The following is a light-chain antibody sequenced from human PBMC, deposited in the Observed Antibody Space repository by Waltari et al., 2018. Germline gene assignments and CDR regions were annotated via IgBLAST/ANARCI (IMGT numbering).Light chain of an antibody. CDR2: KAS. CDR1: QSVKNN. J-gene: IGKJ4*01. V-gene: IGKV1-5*03. CDR3: QEYDSLPVT. Sequence: DIPMAPVPSTLAASCGGRINNTCRTSQSVKNNLAWYQQKPGKAPKVLIHKASRLEGGVPSRFSGSGYGTEFTLTISSLQPDDFATYYCQEYDSLPVTFGGGTRVEIK.